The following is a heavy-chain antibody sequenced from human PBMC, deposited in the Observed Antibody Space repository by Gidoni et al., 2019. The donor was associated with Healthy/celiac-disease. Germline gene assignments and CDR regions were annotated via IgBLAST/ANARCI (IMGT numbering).Heavy chain of an antibody. CDR1: GGSISSSSYY. J-gene: IGHJ6*02. Sequence: QLQLQESGPGLVKPSETLSLTCTVSGGSISSSSYYWGWIRQPPGKGLEGIGSIYYSGSTYYNPALKSRVTISVDTSKNQFSLKLSSVTAADTAVYYCARQVFKCSGGSCYYYYGMDVWGQGTTVTVSS. V-gene: IGHV4-39*01. CDR2: IYYSGST. D-gene: IGHD2-15*01. CDR3: ARQVFKCSGGSCYYYYGMDV.